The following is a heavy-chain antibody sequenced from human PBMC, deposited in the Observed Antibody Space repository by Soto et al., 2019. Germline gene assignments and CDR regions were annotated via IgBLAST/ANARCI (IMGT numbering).Heavy chain of an antibody. D-gene: IGHD1-26*01. CDR1: GFTFSSYG. CDR3: EKVSEIVGQYYYGMDV. Sequence: GGSLRLSCAASGFTFSSYGMHWVRQAPGKGLEWVAVISYDGSNKYYADSVKGRFTISRDNSKNTLYLQMNSLRAEDTAVYYCEKVSEIVGQYYYGMDVWGQGTTVTVSS. V-gene: IGHV3-30*18. J-gene: IGHJ6*02. CDR2: ISYDGSNK.